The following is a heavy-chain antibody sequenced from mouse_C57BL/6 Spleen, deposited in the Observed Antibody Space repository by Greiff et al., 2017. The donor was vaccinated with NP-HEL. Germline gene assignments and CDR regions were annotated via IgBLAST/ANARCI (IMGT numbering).Heavy chain of an antibody. V-gene: IGHV3-6*01. CDR1: GYSITSGYY. Sequence: DVKLQESGPGLVKPSQSLSLTCSVTGYSITSGYYWNWIRQFPGNKLEWMGYISYDGSNNYNPSLKNRISITRDTSKNQFFLKLNSVTTEDTATYYCARPTANWDVFDYWGQGTTLTVSS. D-gene: IGHD4-1*01. J-gene: IGHJ2*01. CDR2: ISYDGSN. CDR3: ARPTANWDVFDY.